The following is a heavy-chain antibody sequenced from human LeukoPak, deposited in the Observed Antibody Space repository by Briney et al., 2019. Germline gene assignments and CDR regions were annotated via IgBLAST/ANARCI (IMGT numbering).Heavy chain of an antibody. CDR1: GGSFSGYY. CDR2: INHSGST. D-gene: IGHD6-13*01. CDR3: ARVGAAAGYTIEYFQH. V-gene: IGHV4-34*01. Sequence: KSSETLSLTCAVYGGSFSGYYWSWIRQPPGKGLEWIGEINHSGSTNYNPSLKSRVTISVDTSKNQFSLKLSSVTAADTSTYYCARVGAAAGYTIEYFQHWGQGTLVTVSS. J-gene: IGHJ1*01.